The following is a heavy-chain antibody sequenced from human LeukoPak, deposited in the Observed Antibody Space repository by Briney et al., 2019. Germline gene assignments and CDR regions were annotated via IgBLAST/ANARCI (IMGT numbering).Heavy chain of an antibody. Sequence: GASVKVSCKASGYTFTSYGISWVRQAPGQGLEWMGWISAYNGNTNYAQKLQGRVTMTTDTSTSTAYMELRSLRSDDTAVYYCARDYESPALDYDILTGYLSYWFDPWGQGTLVTVSS. J-gene: IGHJ5*02. V-gene: IGHV1-18*01. CDR2: ISAYNGNT. CDR3: ARDYESPALDYDILTGYLSYWFDP. D-gene: IGHD3-9*01. CDR1: GYTFTSYG.